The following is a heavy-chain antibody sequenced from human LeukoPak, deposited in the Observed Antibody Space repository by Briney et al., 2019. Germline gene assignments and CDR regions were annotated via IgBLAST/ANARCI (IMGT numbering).Heavy chain of an antibody. CDR1: GFTFNNFA. CDR2: ISHNGGTT. V-gene: IGHV3-23*01. Sequence: GGSLRLSCAASGFTFNNFAMTWVRQAPGKGLEWVSPISHNGGTTTYADSVKGRFTISRDNSKNTLFLQMNSLRADDTAVYYCAKMSGPYRYDYMDVWGKGTTVTVSS. D-gene: IGHD3-16*02. J-gene: IGHJ6*03. CDR3: AKMSGPYRYDYMDV.